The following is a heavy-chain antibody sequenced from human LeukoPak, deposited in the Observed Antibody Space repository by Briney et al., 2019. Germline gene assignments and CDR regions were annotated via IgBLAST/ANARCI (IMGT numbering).Heavy chain of an antibody. CDR3: ARGVLIRNAFDI. CDR1: GGTFSSYG. J-gene: IGHJ3*02. V-gene: IGHV1-69*05. Sequence: ASVKVSCKASGGTFSSYGISWVRQAPGQGLEWMGGIIPFFGRADYAQKFQGRVTMTRDMSTSTVYMELSSLRSEDTAVYYCARGVLIRNAFDIWGQGTMVTVSS. CDR2: IIPFFGRA. D-gene: IGHD3-16*01.